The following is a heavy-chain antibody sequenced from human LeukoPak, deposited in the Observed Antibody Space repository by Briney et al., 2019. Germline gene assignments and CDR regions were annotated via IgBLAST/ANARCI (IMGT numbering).Heavy chain of an antibody. CDR3: SRGLDSRKLGY. V-gene: IGHV4-31*01. CDR2: IHTSGTL. J-gene: IGHJ4*02. Sequence: PSETLSLPCTGSGASFSHGDQYWNWIRPTPGKGLEWIGSIHTSGTLYNNPSLESPLTMSMDTSKNQFSLNLNSVTAADTAVYFCSRGLDSRKLGYWGQGTLVTVSS. D-gene: IGHD3-22*01. CDR1: GASFSHGDQY.